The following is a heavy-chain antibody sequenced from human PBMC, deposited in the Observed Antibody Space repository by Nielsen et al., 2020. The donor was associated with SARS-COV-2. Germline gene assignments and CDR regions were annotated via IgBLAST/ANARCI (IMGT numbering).Heavy chain of an antibody. D-gene: IGHD3-22*01. J-gene: IGHJ4*02. CDR2: IIPFFGTP. V-gene: IGHV1-69*06. Sequence: WVRQAPGQGLEWMGGIIPFFGTPNYAQKFQDRVTISADKSTSTAYMELSGLRSDDSAVYYCARDQTYYYDSSGLRAFDYWGQGTLVTVSS. CDR3: ARDQTYYYDSSGLRAFDY.